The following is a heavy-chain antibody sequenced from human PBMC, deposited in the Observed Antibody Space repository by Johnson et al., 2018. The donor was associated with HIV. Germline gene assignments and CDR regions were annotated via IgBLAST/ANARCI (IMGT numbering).Heavy chain of an antibody. Sequence: MQLVESGGGLVQPGRSLRLSCAASGFTFSSYDMHWVRQATGKGLEWVSAIGTAGDTYYPGSVKGRFTISRENAKNSLHLQMNSLRAGDTAVYYCARQLGSDAFDIWGQGTMVTVSS. V-gene: IGHV3-13*01. CDR1: GFTFSSYD. CDR2: IGTAGDT. D-gene: IGHD7-27*01. CDR3: ARQLGSDAFDI. J-gene: IGHJ3*02.